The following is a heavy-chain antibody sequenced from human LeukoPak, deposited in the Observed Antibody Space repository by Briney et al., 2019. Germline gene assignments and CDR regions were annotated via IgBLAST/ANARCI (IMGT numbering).Heavy chain of an antibody. J-gene: IGHJ5*02. CDR3: TRAGPGS. Sequence: SETLSLTCTVSGGSISSSSYYWGWIRQPPGKGLEWIGSIYYSGNTYYNPSLKSRVTISVDTSKNQFSLKLSSVTAADTAVYYCTRAGPGSWGQGTLVTVSS. CDR2: IYYSGNT. V-gene: IGHV4-39*07. CDR1: GGSISSSSYY.